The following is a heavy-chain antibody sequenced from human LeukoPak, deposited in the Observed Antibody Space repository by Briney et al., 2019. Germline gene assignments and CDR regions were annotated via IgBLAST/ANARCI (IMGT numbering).Heavy chain of an antibody. CDR2: IRFDGSEE. CDR1: GFTFSSFG. Sequence: PGGSLRLSCVGSGFTFSSFGMHWVRQAPGKGLEWVTFIRFDGSEEFYADSVKGRFTISRDNSKNTLYLQMNSLRAEDTAVYYCAKKLAETGVGLNYYDSSGYYSVDYWGQGTLVTVSS. V-gene: IGHV3-30*02. D-gene: IGHD3-22*01. CDR3: AKKLAETGVGLNYYDSSGYYSVDY. J-gene: IGHJ4*02.